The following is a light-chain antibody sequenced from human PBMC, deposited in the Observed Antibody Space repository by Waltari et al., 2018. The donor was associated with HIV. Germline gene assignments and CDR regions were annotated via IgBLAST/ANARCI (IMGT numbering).Light chain of an antibody. CDR1: ISTTGNSF. CDR3: STWDDSLSHWV. J-gene: IGLJ3*02. CDR2: RNV. V-gene: IGLV1-47*01. Sequence: QSVLSQPTSASGTPGQNTSISCSGDISTTGNSFLYWYQQRPGMAPRLRIYRNVQRPSVFPDRFSGSKSYTSASLAISGLRFEDEADYHCSTWDDSLSHWVFGGGTKLTVL.